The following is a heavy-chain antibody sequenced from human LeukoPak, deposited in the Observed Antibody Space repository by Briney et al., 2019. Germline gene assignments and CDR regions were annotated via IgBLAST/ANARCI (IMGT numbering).Heavy chain of an antibody. D-gene: IGHD2-8*01. CDR1: VASISSNSYC. CDR2: IYSTGNT. CDR3: VSRYCPNSNCHLLAAS. Sequence: SETLSLTCTVSVASISSNSYCWGWVRQPPGKGLESLANIYSTGNTYYNPSLQSRVSISVDTSKNQISLKLSSVTAADTAVYFCVSRYCPNSNCHLLAASWGQGTLVTASS. J-gene: IGHJ4*02. V-gene: IGHV4-39*01.